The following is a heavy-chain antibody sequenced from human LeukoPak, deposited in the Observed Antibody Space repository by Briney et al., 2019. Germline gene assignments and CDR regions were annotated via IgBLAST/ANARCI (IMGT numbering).Heavy chain of an antibody. D-gene: IGHD7-27*01. CDR2: IYYSGST. CDR1: GGSISSSSYY. CDR3: ARDWGSDY. J-gene: IGHJ4*02. Sequence: SETLSLTCTVSGGSISSSSYYWSWIRQPPGKGLEWIGYIYYSGSTNYNPSLKSRVTISVDTSKNQFSLKLSSVTAADTAVYYCARDWGSDYWGQGTLVTVSS. V-gene: IGHV4-61*01.